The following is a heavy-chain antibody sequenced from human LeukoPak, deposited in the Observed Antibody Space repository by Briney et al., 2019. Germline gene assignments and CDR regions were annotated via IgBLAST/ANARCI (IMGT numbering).Heavy chain of an antibody. V-gene: IGHV3-23*01. CDR1: GFTFSSYA. J-gene: IGHJ6*02. Sequence: GGSLRLSCAASGFTFSSYAMSWVRQAPGKGLEWVSAISGSGGSTYYADSVKGRFTISRDNSKNTLYLQMNSLRAEDTAVYYCAKDGVYGDYSDYYGMDVWGQGTTVTVSS. CDR3: AKDGVYGDYSDYYGMDV. D-gene: IGHD4-17*01. CDR2: ISGSGGST.